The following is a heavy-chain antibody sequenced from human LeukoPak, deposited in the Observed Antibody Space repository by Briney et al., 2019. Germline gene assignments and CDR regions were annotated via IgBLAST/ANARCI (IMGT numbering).Heavy chain of an antibody. CDR2: INPNSGGT. J-gene: IGHJ4*02. V-gene: IGHV1-2*02. CDR1: GYTFTGYY. CDR3: AREVIEYSSGWYYFDY. Sequence: ASVKVSCKASGYTFTGYYMHWVRQAPGQGLEWMGWINPNSGGTNYAQKFQGRVTMTRDTSISTAYTELSRLRSDDTAVYYCAREVIEYSSGWYYFDYWGQGTLVTVSS. D-gene: IGHD6-19*01.